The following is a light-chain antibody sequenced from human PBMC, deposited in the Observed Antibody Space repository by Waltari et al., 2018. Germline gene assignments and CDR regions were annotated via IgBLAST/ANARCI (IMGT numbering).Light chain of an antibody. J-gene: IGLJ6*01. CDR2: VND. CDR3: ASWDDSLSVNV. CDR1: NSNFGSHP. V-gene: IGLV1-44*01. Sequence: QSILTQPPSVSGAPGQRVFISCSGSNSNFGSHPVNWYQHPPGAAPRPFIYVNDQRASGVPERVSGSKSGTSASLAISDLQFDDEAEYYCASWDDSLSVNVFGSGTKVTVL.